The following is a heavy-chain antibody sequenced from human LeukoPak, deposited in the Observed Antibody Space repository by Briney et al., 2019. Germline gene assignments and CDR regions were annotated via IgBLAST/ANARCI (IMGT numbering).Heavy chain of an antibody. V-gene: IGHV1-2*02. CDR2: INPNSGGT. Sequence: GASVKVSCKASGYTFTGYYMHWVRQAPGQGLEWMGWINPNSGGTNYAQKFQGRVTMTRDTSISTAYMELSRLRSDDTAVYYCAREEVDTAMDQYNWFDPWGQGTLVTVSS. D-gene: IGHD5-18*01. CDR1: GYTFTGYY. CDR3: AREEVDTAMDQYNWFDP. J-gene: IGHJ5*02.